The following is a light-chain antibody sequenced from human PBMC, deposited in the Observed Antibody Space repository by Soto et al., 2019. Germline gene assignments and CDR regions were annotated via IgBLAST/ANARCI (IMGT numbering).Light chain of an antibody. Sequence: AIRMTQSPSSFSASTGDRVTITCRASQDISSYLAWYQQKPGKAPKLLIYGASTLESGVPSRFSGSGSGTDFNLTIRCLQSEDFASYYCQQFYGYPLTFGGGTNVEI. CDR2: GAS. J-gene: IGKJ4*01. V-gene: IGKV1-8*01. CDR3: QQFYGYPLT. CDR1: QDISSY.